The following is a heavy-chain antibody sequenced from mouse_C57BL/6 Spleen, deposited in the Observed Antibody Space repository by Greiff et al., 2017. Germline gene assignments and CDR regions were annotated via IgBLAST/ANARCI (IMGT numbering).Heavy chain of an antibody. CDR2: IYPGDGDT. J-gene: IGHJ4*01. Sequence: VQLQQSGPELVKPGASVKISCKASGYAFSSSWMNWVKQRPGKGLEWIGRIYPGDGDTNYNGKFKGKATLTADKSSSTAYMQLSSLTSEDSAVYFCARADYDYGYAMDYWGQGTSVTVPS. CDR1: GYAFSSSW. CDR3: ARADYDYGYAMDY. D-gene: IGHD2-4*01. V-gene: IGHV1-82*01.